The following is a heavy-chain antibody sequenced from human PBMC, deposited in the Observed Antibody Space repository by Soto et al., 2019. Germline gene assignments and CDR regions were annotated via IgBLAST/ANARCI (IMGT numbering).Heavy chain of an antibody. CDR3: ARSFTKSRRGGVAFDY. V-gene: IGHV1-69*01. J-gene: IGHJ4*02. D-gene: IGHD3-3*01. CDR1: GGTISSFG. Sequence: QVQLVQSGAEVKKPGSSVKVSCTTSGGTISSFGMNWVRQAPGQGLEWMGGIVPIDGSTKYAEKFQGRVTITADASTSTVYMDLSSLRSEDTAVYYCARSFTKSRRGGVAFDYWGQGTLLTFSP. CDR2: IVPIDGST.